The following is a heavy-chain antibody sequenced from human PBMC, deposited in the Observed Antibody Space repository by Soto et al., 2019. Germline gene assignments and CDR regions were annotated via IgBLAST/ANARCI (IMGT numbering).Heavy chain of an antibody. CDR1: GFTFSNYG. CDR2: VGANNGHT. V-gene: IGHV1-18*01. CDR3: ARDIESVTAKHFFYYYAMDV. J-gene: IGHJ6*02. Sequence: ASVKVSCKASGFTFSNYGLNWVRRAPGQGLEWMGWVGANNGHTNYAQNLQGRVSMTTDTSTSTAYMELRGLTFDDTAVYYCARDIESVTAKHFFYYYAMDVWGQGTTVTSP. D-gene: IGHD2-8*01.